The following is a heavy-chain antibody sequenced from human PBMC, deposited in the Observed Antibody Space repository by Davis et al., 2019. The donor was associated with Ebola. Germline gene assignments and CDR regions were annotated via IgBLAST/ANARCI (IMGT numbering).Heavy chain of an antibody. CDR3: ARGWLRSAFDQ. CDR2: TYYKSKWYN. Sequence: PSETLSLTCVISGDSVSGSSGAWNWIRQSPSRGLEWLGRTYYKSKWYNDYAVSVKSRITISADTSKNELSLHLNSVTPEDTAMYYCARGWLRSAFDQWGQGTLVTVSS. J-gene: IGHJ4*02. D-gene: IGHD5-12*01. V-gene: IGHV6-1*01. CDR1: GDSVSGSSGA.